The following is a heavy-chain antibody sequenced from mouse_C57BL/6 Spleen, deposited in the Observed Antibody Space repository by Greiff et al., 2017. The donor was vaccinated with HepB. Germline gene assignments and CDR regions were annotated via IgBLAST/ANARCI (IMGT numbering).Heavy chain of an antibody. D-gene: IGHD1-1*01. Sequence: EVHLVESGGGLVKPGGSLKLSCAASGFTFSSYAMSWVRQTPEKRLEWVATISDGGSYTYYPDNVKGRFTISRDNAKNNLYLQMSHLKSEDTAMYYCARDRGDYGSSPWYFDYWGQGTTLTVSS. CDR2: ISDGGSYT. CDR3: ARDRGDYGSSPWYFDY. J-gene: IGHJ2*01. V-gene: IGHV5-4*01. CDR1: GFTFSSYA.